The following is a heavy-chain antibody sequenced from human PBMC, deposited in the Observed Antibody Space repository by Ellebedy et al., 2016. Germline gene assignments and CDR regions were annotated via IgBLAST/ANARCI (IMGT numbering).Heavy chain of an antibody. CDR3: ARNYDSSGYGMDV. J-gene: IGHJ6*02. CDR1: GFTFSSYG. Sequence: GGSLRLSCAASGFTFSSYGMNWVRQAPGKGLEWVAVIWYDGSNKYYADSVKGRFTISRDNSKNTLYLQMNSLRAEDTAVYYCARNYDSSGYGMDVWGQGTTVTVSS. CDR2: IWYDGSNK. D-gene: IGHD3-22*01. V-gene: IGHV3-33*01.